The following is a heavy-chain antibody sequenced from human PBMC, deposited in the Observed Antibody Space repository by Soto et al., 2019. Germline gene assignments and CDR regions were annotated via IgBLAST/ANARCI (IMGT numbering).Heavy chain of an antibody. V-gene: IGHV3-30-3*01. CDR3: ARVAMNYYDSSGYPKSEDYYYYGMDV. D-gene: IGHD3-22*01. CDR1: GFTFSSYA. CDR2: ISYDGSNK. J-gene: IGHJ6*02. Sequence: QVQLVESGGGVVQPGRSLRLSCAASGFTFSSYAMHWVRQAPGKGLEWVAVISYDGSNKYYADSVKGRFTISRDNSKKTLYLQMNSLRAEDTAVYYCARVAMNYYDSSGYPKSEDYYYYGMDVWGQGTTVIVSS.